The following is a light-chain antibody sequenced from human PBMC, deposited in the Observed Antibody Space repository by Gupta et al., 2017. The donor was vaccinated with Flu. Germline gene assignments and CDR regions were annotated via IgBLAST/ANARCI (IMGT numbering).Light chain of an antibody. Sequence: DIVMTQSPDSLAVSLCEGDTINCKSSQSVLYSSNNKNYLAWYQQKPGQPPKLLIYWASTRESGVPDRFSGSGSGTDFTLTISSLQAEDVAVYYCQQYYSTPLTFGGGTKVEIK. CDR3: QQYYSTPLT. CDR1: QSVLYSSNNKNY. CDR2: WAS. J-gene: IGKJ4*01. V-gene: IGKV4-1*01.